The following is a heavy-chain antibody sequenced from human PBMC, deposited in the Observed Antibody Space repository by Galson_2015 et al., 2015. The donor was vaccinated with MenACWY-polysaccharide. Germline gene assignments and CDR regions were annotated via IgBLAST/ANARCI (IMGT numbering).Heavy chain of an antibody. J-gene: IGHJ5*01. CDR1: GFTFRTYN. CDR2: ISSSSSTI. V-gene: IGHV3-48*01. Sequence: SLRLSCAASGFTFRTYNMNWVRQAPGKGLEWLSYISSSSSTIYYADSVKGRFTSSRDNAKNSLYLQMNSLRVEDTAVYYCARVDCSGDVCYSIASWGQGTLVMVSS. CDR3: ARVDCSGDVCYSIAS. D-gene: IGHD2-15*01.